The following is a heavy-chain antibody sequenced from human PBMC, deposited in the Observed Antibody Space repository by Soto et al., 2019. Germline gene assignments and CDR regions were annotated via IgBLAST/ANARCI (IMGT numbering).Heavy chain of an antibody. D-gene: IGHD3-10*01. CDR3: ARGAPGPVDH. J-gene: IGHJ4*02. CDR2: MNPPSGDT. V-gene: IGHV1-8*01. Sequence: ASVKVSCKASGYSFTRLHFNWVRQAPGQGLEWIGWMNPPSGDTGFARRFQGRGNMTKNTLINTAYMEIGSLRSVDKGVYYCARGAPGPVDHWGQGTQVTVSS. CDR1: GYSFTRLH.